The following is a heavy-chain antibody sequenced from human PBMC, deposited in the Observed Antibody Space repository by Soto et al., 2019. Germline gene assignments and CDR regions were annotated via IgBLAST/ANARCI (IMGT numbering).Heavy chain of an antibody. Sequence: EVHLVESGGGLVQPGGSLRLSCAASGFTFRSYWMRWVRQAPGKGLEWVANVKYDGSEKYYVDSVKGRFTISRDNAKNSVYLQMNSLRDEDTAVYYCARGEQWLVRWVYWGQGTLGTVSS. D-gene: IGHD6-19*01. CDR1: GFTFRSYW. V-gene: IGHV3-7*04. CDR3: ARGEQWLVRWVY. CDR2: VKYDGSEK. J-gene: IGHJ4*02.